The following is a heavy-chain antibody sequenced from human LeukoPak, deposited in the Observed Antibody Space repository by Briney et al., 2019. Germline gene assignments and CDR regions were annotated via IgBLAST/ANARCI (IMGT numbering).Heavy chain of an antibody. D-gene: IGHD1-20*01. CDR2: IIPIFGTA. CDR1: GGTFSSYA. CDR3: ATPSRITGTTAPQDYYFDY. V-gene: IGHV1-69*13. J-gene: IGHJ4*02. Sequence: SVKVSCKASGGTFSSYAISWVRQAPGQGLEWMGGIIPIFGTANYAQKFQGRVTITADESTSTAYMELSSLRSEDTAVYYCATPSRITGTTAPQDYYFDYWGQGTLVTVSS.